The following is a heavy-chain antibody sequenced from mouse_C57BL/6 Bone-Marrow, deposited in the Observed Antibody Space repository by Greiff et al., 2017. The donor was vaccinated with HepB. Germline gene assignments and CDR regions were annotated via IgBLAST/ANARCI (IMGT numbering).Heavy chain of an antibody. CDR2: IYPSDSET. J-gene: IGHJ2*01. D-gene: IGHD5-1-1*01. Sequence: QVQLQQPGAELVRPGSSVKLSCKASGYTFTSYWMDWVKQRPGQGLEWIGNIYPSDSETHYNQKFKDKATLTVDKSSSTAYMQLSSLTSEDSAVYYCARADHHTYSTGGRDYGGRGTTLTVSA. V-gene: IGHV1-61*01. CDR3: ARADHHTYSTGGRDY. CDR1: GYTFTSYW.